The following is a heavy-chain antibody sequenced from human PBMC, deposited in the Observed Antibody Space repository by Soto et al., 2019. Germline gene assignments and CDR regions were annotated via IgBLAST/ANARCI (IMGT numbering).Heavy chain of an antibody. CDR2: INAGNGNT. V-gene: IGHV1-3*01. Sequence: GPSVKVSCKASGYTFTSYAMHWVRQAPGQRLEWMGWINAGNGNTKYSQKFQGRVTITRDTSASTAYMELSSLRSEDTAVYYCARRVAVAGTFDYWGQGTLVTVSS. J-gene: IGHJ4*02. D-gene: IGHD6-19*01. CDR1: GYTFTSYA. CDR3: ARRVAVAGTFDY.